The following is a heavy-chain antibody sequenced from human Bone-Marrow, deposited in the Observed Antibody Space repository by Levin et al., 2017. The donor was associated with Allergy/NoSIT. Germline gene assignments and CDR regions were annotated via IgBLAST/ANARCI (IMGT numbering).Heavy chain of an antibody. CDR3: ARGGGRRFDP. J-gene: IGHJ5*02. V-gene: IGHV5-51*01. D-gene: IGHD3-16*01. CDR2: IYPGDFDT. CDR1: GYSFTSDW. Sequence: KVSCKASGYSFTSDWIGWVRQMLGKGPEWMGIIYPGDFDTRYSPSFQGQITISADRSISTAYLQWSSLKASDTAMYYCARGGGRRFDPWGQGTLVTVSS.